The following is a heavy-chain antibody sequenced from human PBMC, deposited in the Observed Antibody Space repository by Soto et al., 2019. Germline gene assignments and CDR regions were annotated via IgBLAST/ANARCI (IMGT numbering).Heavy chain of an antibody. CDR3: ARGGYCSGATCFHPGYD. CDR2: IIPIPAIT. V-gene: IGHV1-69*02. CDR1: GGAFSSFT. Sequence: QVQLVQSGAEVKKPGSSVKVSCRASGGAFSSFTIKWVRQAPGQGLEWVGRIIPIPAITNHAQKFQGRVTITADTSTSTAYMELNSLRSEDTAVYYCARGGYCSGATCFHPGYDWGQGTLVTVSS. D-gene: IGHD2-2*01. J-gene: IGHJ4*02.